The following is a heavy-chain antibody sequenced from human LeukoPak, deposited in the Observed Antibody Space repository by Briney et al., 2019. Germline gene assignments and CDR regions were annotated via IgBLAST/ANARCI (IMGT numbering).Heavy chain of an antibody. D-gene: IGHD3-10*01. J-gene: IGHJ4*02. Sequence: GGSLRLSCSASGFTFSSYAMSWVRQAPGKGLEWVANIKLDGSEKYYVDSVKGRFTISRDNAKNSVYLQMNSLRAEDTAVYYCAREGSYGSGSYGSFDYWGQGTLVTVSS. V-gene: IGHV3-7*01. CDR2: IKLDGSEK. CDR1: GFTFSSYA. CDR3: AREGSYGSGSYGSFDY.